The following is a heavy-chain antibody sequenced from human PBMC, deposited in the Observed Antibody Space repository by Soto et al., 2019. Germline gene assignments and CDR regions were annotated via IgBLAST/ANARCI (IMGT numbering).Heavy chain of an antibody. V-gene: IGHV1-8*01. J-gene: IGHJ6*02. CDR1: GYTFTSYD. CDR2: MNPNSGNT. CDR3: AREYSSSPLYYYYGMDV. D-gene: IGHD6-6*01. Sequence: GASVKVSCKASGYTFTSYDINWVRQATGQGLEWMGWMNPNSGNTGYAQKFQGRVTMTRDTSMSTAYMELSSLRSDDTAVYYCAREYSSSPLYYYYGMDVWGQGTTVTVSS.